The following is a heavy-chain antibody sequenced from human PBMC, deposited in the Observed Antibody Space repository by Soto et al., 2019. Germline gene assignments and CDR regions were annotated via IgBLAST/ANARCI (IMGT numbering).Heavy chain of an antibody. D-gene: IGHD3-3*01. J-gene: IGHJ4*02. CDR3: AKVSSRFLETLLDYFDY. CDR1: GFTFSSYS. Sequence: GGSLRLSCAASGFTFSSYSMNWVRQAPGKGLEWVSSISSSSSYIYYADSVKGRFTISRDNSKNTLYLQMNSLRAEDTAVYYCAKVSSRFLETLLDYFDYWGQGTLVTVSS. CDR2: ISSSSSYI. V-gene: IGHV3-21*04.